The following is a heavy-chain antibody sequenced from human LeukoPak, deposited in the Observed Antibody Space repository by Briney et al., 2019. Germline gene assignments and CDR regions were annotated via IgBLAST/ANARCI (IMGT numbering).Heavy chain of an antibody. CDR1: GFTFSTHG. CDR3: ARVHYRRDSPTNY. V-gene: IGHV3-30*03. J-gene: IGHJ4*02. D-gene: IGHD1-26*01. Sequence: GGSLRLSCEASGFTFSTHGMHWVRQAPGKGLEWVAVISYSGSSKECADSVKGRFTISRDNSKSTLYLQMNSLRAEDTAVYYCARVHYRRDSPTNYWGQGTVVTVSS. CDR2: ISYSGSSK.